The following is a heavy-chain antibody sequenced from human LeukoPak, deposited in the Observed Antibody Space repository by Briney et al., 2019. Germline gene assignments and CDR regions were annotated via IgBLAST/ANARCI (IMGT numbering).Heavy chain of an antibody. CDR1: GGTFSSYA. D-gene: IGHD3-22*01. CDR2: INPSGGST. CDR3: ARGGYYDTSYFQY. J-gene: IGHJ1*01. Sequence: GASVKVSCKASGGTFSSYAISWVRQAPGQGLEWMGIINPSGGSTSYAQKFQDRVTMTRDTSTSTVYMELSSLRSEDTAVYYCARGGYYDTSYFQYWGQGTLVTVSS. V-gene: IGHV1-46*01.